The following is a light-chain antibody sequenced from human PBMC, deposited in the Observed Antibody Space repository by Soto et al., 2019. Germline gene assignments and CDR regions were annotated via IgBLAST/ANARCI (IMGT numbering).Light chain of an antibody. CDR3: AIWDGSVDGWV. Sequence: QSVLTQPPSVSEAPGQRGTISCSGSNVGNKAVNWYQQLPGKAPKLLLYYDDMLSSGVSDRFSGSKSGTSASLAISGLQNDDDGDYYCAIWDGSVDGWVFGGGTKLTVL. CDR1: NVGNKA. J-gene: IGLJ3*02. CDR2: YDD. V-gene: IGLV1-36*01.